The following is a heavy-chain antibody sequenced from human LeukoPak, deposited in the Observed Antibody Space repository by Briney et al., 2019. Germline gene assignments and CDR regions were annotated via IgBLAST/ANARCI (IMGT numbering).Heavy chain of an antibody. CDR3: ARRRDYYDSRGYYAFDI. CDR1: GGSISSDY. J-gene: IGHJ3*02. Sequence: PSETLSLTCSVSGGSISSDYWTWIRQPPGKGLEWIGNIYYSGSTNYNPSLKSRVTMSVDTSKNQFSLKLNSVTAADTAVYYCARRRDYYDSRGYYAFDIWGHGTVVTVSS. V-gene: IGHV4-59*01. D-gene: IGHD3-22*01. CDR2: IYYSGST.